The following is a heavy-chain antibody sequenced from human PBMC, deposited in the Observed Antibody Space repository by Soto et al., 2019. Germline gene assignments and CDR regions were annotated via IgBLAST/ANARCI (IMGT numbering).Heavy chain of an antibody. V-gene: IGHV3-30-3*01. J-gene: IGHJ4*02. CDR3: ASHSSSWYVGGGDY. D-gene: IGHD6-13*01. CDR2: ISYDGSNK. Sequence: GGSLRLSCAASGFTFSSYAMHWVRQAPGKGLEWVAVISYDGSNKYYADSVKGRFTISRDNSKNTLYLQMNSLRAEDTAVYYCASHSSSWYVGGGDYWGQGTLVTVSS. CDR1: GFTFSSYA.